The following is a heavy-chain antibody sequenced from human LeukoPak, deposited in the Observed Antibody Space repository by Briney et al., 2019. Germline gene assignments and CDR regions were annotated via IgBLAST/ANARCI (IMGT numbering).Heavy chain of an antibody. D-gene: IGHD6-19*01. CDR3: ARDPAGIAVAGNY. V-gene: IGHV3-53*01. Sequence: GGSLRLSCAASGFTVSSKYMSWVRQAPGKGLEWVSVIHSSGSTDYADSVKGRFTISRDNSKNTVYLQMNSLRAEDTAVYYCARDPAGIAVAGNYWGQGTLVTVSS. CDR1: GFTVSSKY. J-gene: IGHJ4*02. CDR2: IHSSGST.